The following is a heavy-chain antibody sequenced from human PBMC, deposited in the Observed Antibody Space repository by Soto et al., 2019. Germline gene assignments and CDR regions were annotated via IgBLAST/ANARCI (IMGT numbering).Heavy chain of an antibody. CDR1: GGIFSSYA. CDR3: ARNQAYYDILTGYYPTRYYYYYGMDV. Sequence: QVQLVQSGAEVKKPGSSVKVSCKASGGIFSSYAISWVRQAPGQGLEWMGGIIPIFGTANYAQKFQGRVTITADESTSTAYMELSSLRSEDTAVYYCARNQAYYDILTGYYPTRYYYYYGMDVWGQGTTVTVSS. J-gene: IGHJ6*02. D-gene: IGHD3-9*01. V-gene: IGHV1-69*01. CDR2: IIPIFGTA.